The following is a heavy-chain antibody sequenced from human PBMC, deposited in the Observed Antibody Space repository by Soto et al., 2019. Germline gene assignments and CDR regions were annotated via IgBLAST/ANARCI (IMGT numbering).Heavy chain of an antibody. CDR2: IWYDGSNK. J-gene: IGHJ4*02. D-gene: IGHD6-19*01. V-gene: IGHV3-33*01. CDR1: GFTFSSYG. Sequence: QVQLVESGGGVVQPGRSLRLSCAASGFTFSSYGMHWVRQAPGKGLEWVAGIWYDGSNKYYADSVKGRFTISRDNSKNTLYLQMNRLRAEDTAVYYCARGREVYSSGWFFDYWGQGTLVTVSS. CDR3: ARGREVYSSGWFFDY.